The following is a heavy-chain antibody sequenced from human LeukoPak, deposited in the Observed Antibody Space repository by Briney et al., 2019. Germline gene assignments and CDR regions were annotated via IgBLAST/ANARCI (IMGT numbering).Heavy chain of an antibody. CDR3: AKGGTSWELAYYFDY. V-gene: IGHV1-69*04. D-gene: IGHD1-26*01. CDR2: IIPILGIA. Sequence: SVKVSCKASGGTFSSYAISWVRQAPGQGLEWMGRIIPILGIANYAQKFQGRVTITADKSTSTAYMELSSLRSEDTAVYYCAKGGTSWELAYYFDYWGQGTLVTVSS. CDR1: GGTFSSYA. J-gene: IGHJ4*02.